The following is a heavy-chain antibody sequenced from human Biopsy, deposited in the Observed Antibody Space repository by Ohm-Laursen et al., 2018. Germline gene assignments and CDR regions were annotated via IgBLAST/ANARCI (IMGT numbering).Heavy chain of an antibody. J-gene: IGHJ4*02. Sequence: SETLSLTCTVSDGSINSNYWNWIRQPPGKRLEWIGNIYYSGSTNFNPSLKSRVTISVDTSKNQFSLKLSSVTAADTAVYFCSRGSSYGYDFDYWGQGTLVAVSS. CDR3: SRGSSYGYDFDY. CDR2: IYYSGST. CDR1: DGSINSNY. V-gene: IGHV4-59*01. D-gene: IGHD5-18*01.